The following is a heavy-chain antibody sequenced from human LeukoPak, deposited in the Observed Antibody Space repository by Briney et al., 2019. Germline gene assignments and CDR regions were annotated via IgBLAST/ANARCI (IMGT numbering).Heavy chain of an antibody. D-gene: IGHD5-18*01. Sequence: ASVKVSCKASGYTFTSNSLHWVRQGPGQRLEWMGYINVGRGKTEYSQKFQGRVTITKDTSISTAYMELSRLRSDDTAVYYCARSRWIQLSATGGTNWFDPWGQGTLVTVSS. CDR2: INVGRGKT. J-gene: IGHJ5*02. V-gene: IGHV1-3*01. CDR1: GYTFTSNS. CDR3: ARSRWIQLSATGGTNWFDP.